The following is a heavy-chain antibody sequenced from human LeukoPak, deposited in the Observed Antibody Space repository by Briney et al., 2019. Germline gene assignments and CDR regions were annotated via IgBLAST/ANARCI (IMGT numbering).Heavy chain of an antibody. CDR3: AKGAHLYSSGRDPLDY. D-gene: IGHD3-22*01. V-gene: IGHV3-23*01. CDR2: ISASDGST. J-gene: IGHJ4*02. CDR1: GFSFSSYA. Sequence: GGSLRLSCAASGFSFSSYAMGRVRQAPGKGLEWVSGISASDGSTEYADSVKGRFTISRDNSKNTLYLQMNSLRAEDTAVYYCAKGAHLYSSGRDPLDYWGQGTLVTVSS.